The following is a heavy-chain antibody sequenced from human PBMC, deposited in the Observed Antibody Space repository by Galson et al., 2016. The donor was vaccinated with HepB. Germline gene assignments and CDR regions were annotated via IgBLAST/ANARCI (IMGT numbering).Heavy chain of an antibody. J-gene: IGHJ4*02. CDR2: ISTSGTI. D-gene: IGHD6-19*01. CDR1: GFSFITYS. CDR3: VRDWGSKQWVYFDY. V-gene: IGHV3-48*02. Sequence: SLRLSCAASGFSFITYSLNWVRQSPGKGLEWVPYISTSGTIYYADSVKGRFTISRDNAKNSLFLQMNSLRDDDTAVYYCVRDWGSKQWVYFDYWGQGTQVTVSS.